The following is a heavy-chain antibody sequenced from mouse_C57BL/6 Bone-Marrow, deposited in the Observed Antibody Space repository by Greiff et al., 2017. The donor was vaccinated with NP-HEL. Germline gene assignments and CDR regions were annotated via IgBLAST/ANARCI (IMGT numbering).Heavy chain of an antibody. Sequence: QVQLKQPGAELVRPGTSVKLSCKASGYTFTSYWMHWVKQRPGQGLEWIGVIDPSDSYTNYNQKFKGKATLTVDTSSSTAYMQLSSLTSEDSAVYYCATATVVEGDYAMDYWGQGTSVTVSS. CDR3: ATATVVEGDYAMDY. CDR1: GYTFTSYW. D-gene: IGHD1-1*01. J-gene: IGHJ4*01. V-gene: IGHV1-59*01. CDR2: IDPSDSYT.